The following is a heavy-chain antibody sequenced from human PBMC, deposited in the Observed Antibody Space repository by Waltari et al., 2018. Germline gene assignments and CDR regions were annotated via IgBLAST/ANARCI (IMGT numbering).Heavy chain of an antibody. D-gene: IGHD4-4*01. CDR2: INEDESET. CDR3: ARDMGIYTNYAAY. Sequence: EVQLVESGGGLVQPGGSLRLSGVASGFPFSRHRISWLRQAPGKGLEWVANINEDESETFYADSVKGRFTISRDNAKNSLYLQMNSLRVEDTAYYYCARDMGIYTNYAAYWGQGTLVTVSS. V-gene: IGHV3-7*01. CDR1: GFPFSRHR. J-gene: IGHJ4*02.